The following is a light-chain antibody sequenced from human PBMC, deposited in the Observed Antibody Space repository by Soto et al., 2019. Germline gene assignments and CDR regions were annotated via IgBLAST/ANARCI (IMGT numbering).Light chain of an antibody. CDR3: QVWDSSSDHVV. Sequence: SYELTQPPSVSVAPGKTARITCGGNNIGSKSVHWYQQKPGQAPRLVISYDNDRPSGIPERFSGSESGNTATLTISRVEVGDEAEYYCQVWDSSSDHVVFGGGTKLTVL. CDR1: NIGSKS. CDR2: YDN. V-gene: IGLV3-21*04. J-gene: IGLJ3*02.